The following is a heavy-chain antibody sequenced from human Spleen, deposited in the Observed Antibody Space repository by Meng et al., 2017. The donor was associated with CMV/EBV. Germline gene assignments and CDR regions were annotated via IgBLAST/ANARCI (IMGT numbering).Heavy chain of an antibody. Sequence: SETLSFTCTVSGGSISSSSYYWGWIRQPPGKGLEWIGSIYYSGSTYYNPSLKSRVTISVDTSKNQFSLKLSSVTAADTAVYYCARPYCSSTSCYLGAFDYWGQGTLVTVSS. CDR1: GGSISSSSYY. CDR2: IYYSGST. CDR3: ARPYCSSTSCYLGAFDY. J-gene: IGHJ4*02. D-gene: IGHD2-2*01. V-gene: IGHV4-39*07.